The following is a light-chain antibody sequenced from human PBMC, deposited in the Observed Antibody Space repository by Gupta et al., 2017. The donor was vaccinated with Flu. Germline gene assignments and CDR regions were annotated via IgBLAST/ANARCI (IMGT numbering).Light chain of an antibody. Sequence: DIELTQSPGTLSLSAGERATLSCRASQTVSSNCLSWYQHQPGEAPRILINGASSRATGIPEKISGSGCGTDYTLITSSLQPQDFAAYYWQQYNTSTPLYSFGQGTTLEIK. CDR3: QQYNTSTPLYS. J-gene: IGKJ2*03. V-gene: IGKV3-20*01. CDR2: GAS. CDR1: QTVSSNC.